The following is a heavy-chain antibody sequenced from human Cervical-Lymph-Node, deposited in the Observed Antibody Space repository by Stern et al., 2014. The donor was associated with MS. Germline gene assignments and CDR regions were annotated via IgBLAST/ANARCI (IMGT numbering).Heavy chain of an antibody. J-gene: IGHJ4*02. D-gene: IGHD6-6*01. V-gene: IGHV3-30-3*01. CDR2: ISYDGSNK. Sequence: VQLVESGGGVVQPGRSLRLSCAASGFTFSSYAMHWVRQAPGKGLEWVAVISYDGSNKYYADSVKGRFTISRDNSKNTLYLQMNSLRAEDTAVYYCAVGPAYSSSSSSFDYWGQGTLVTVSS. CDR1: GFTFSSYA. CDR3: AVGPAYSSSSSSFDY.